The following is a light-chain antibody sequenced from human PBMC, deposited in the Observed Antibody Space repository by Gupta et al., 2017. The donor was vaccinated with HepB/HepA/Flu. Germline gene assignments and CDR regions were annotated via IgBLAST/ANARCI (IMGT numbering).Light chain of an antibody. CDR1: SSDVGGYNL. CDR3: CSFAGSNTDVV. Sequence: QSALTQPASVSGSPGESITISCTGSSSDVGGYNLVSWYQQHPGKVPRLMIYEVIKRPSGVSNRFSGSKSGNTASLTISGLQAEDEADYYCCSFAGSNTDVVIGGGNKVTVL. V-gene: IGLV2-23*02. J-gene: IGLJ2*01. CDR2: EVI.